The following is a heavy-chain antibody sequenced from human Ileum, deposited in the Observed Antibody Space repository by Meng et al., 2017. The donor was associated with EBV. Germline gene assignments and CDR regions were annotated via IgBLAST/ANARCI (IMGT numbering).Heavy chain of an antibody. CDR2: VYNSGST. D-gene: IGHD6-19*01. J-gene: IGHJ4*02. V-gene: IGHV4-61*08. Sequence: VALAGTGLRPGTPSEALSLTCGFSGGSVSSCGNYWSSRRGLQGKGLEWIDYVYNSGSTNSHPTLKSRVTISADTSKNQFSLKLSSVTAADTAAYYCAIDGYSSGSDWGQGTLVTVSS. CDR1: GGSVSSCGNY. CDR3: AIDGYSSGSD.